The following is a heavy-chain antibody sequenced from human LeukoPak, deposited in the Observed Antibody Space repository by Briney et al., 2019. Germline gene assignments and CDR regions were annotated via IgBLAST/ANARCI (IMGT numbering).Heavy chain of an antibody. V-gene: IGHV3-7*04. Sequence: TGGSLRLSCAASGFTFSSYWMTWVRQAPGKGLEWVANIKEDGSEKYYVDSVKGRFTISRDNAKNSLCLQMNSPRAEDTAVYYCARAGLVSDPLDYYYYMDVWGKGTTVTVSS. CDR2: IKEDGSEK. J-gene: IGHJ6*03. CDR1: GFTFSSYW. D-gene: IGHD3-16*01. CDR3: ARAGLVSDPLDYYYYMDV.